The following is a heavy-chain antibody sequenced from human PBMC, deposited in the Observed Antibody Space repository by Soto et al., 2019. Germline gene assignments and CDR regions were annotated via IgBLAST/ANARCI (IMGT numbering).Heavy chain of an antibody. CDR2: IYYSGST. J-gene: IGHJ4*02. V-gene: IGHV4-31*03. CDR3: ARDPAMVRGVTIFDY. CDR1: GGSISSGGYY. D-gene: IGHD3-10*01. Sequence: SETLSLTCTVSGGSISSGGYYWSWIRQHPGKGLEWIGYIYYSGSTYYNPSLKSRVTISVDTSKNQFSLKLSSVTAADTAVYYCARDPAMVRGVTIFDYWGQGTLVTVSS.